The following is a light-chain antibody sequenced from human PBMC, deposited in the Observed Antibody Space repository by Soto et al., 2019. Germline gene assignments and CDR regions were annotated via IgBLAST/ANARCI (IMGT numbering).Light chain of an antibody. CDR3: QQYNTYWT. V-gene: IGKV1-5*01. CDR1: QSISSW. CDR2: DAS. Sequence: DIQMTQSPSTLSASVGDRVTIPCRASQSISSWLAWYQQKPGKAPKLLIYDASTLESGVPSRFSGSGSGTEFTLTISRLQPDDFATYYCQQYNTYWTFGLGTKVDIK. J-gene: IGKJ1*01.